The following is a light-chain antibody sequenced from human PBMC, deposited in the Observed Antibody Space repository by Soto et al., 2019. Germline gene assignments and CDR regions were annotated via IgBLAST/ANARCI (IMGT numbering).Light chain of an antibody. CDR1: QSLLHSNGYNY. V-gene: IGKV2-28*01. CDR2: LDS. Sequence: DIVMTQSPLSLPATPGEPASISCRSSQSLLHSNGYNYLDWYLQKPGQSPQLLIYLDSNRASGVPDRFSGSGSGTDFTLKISRVEAEDVGVYYCMQALQTPITFGQGTRLEIK. CDR3: MQALQTPIT. J-gene: IGKJ5*01.